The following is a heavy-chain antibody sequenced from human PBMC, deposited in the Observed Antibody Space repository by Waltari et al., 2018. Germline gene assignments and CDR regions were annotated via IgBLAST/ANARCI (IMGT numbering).Heavy chain of an antibody. CDR1: GLSFTNNF. Sequence: QVQLVQSGAEVKMPGASVKVSCKASGLSFTNNFFHWVRQAPGQGLEWIGIINPSGGSTSDAQKFRGRVTMTRDTSTNTLYMELSSLKSKDTAVYYCARDGDDHAFDIWGQGTMVTVSS. V-gene: IGHV1-46*01. J-gene: IGHJ3*02. D-gene: IGHD1-1*01. CDR3: ARDGDDHAFDI. CDR2: INPSGGST.